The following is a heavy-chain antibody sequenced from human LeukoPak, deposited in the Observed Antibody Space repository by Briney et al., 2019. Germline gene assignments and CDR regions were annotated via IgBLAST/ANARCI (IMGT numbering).Heavy chain of an antibody. J-gene: IGHJ4*02. CDR1: GFTFSSYA. CDR3: ARDILPY. V-gene: IGHV3-30-3*01. Sequence: PGRSLRLSCAASGFTFSSYAMHWVRQAPGKGLEWVAVISYDGSNKYYADSVKGRFTISIDNSKNTLYLQMNSLRAEDTAVYYCARDILPYWGQGTLVTVSS. D-gene: IGHD2-15*01. CDR2: ISYDGSNK.